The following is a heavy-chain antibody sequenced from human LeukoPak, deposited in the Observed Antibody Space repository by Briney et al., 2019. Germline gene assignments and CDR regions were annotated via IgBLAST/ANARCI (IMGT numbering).Heavy chain of an antibody. D-gene: IGHD3-22*01. J-gene: IGHJ4*02. CDR3: AKAKTSYYYDSSGYYYVFGPFDY. CDR1: GFTFSSYA. CDR2: ISYDGSNK. V-gene: IGHV3-30-3*01. Sequence: PSGGSLRLSCAASGFTFSSYAMHWVRQAPGKGLEWVAVISYDGSNKYYADSVKGRFTISRDNAKNSLYLQMNSLRAEDTALYYCAKAKTSYYYDSSGYYYVFGPFDYWGQGTLVTVSS.